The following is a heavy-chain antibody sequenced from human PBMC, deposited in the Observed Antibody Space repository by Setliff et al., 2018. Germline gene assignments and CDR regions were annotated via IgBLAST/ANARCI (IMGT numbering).Heavy chain of an antibody. D-gene: IGHD3-10*01. Sequence: GSLRLSCAASGFTLSSHEMNWVRQAPGKGLEWLASINPDGSEKYYVDSVKGRFTISRDNARNSLSLQMDSLRTEDTAVYYCFGAGTCSYWGQGTLVTVSS. V-gene: IGHV3-7*01. CDR3: FGAGTCSY. J-gene: IGHJ4*02. CDR1: GFTLSSHE. CDR2: INPDGSEK.